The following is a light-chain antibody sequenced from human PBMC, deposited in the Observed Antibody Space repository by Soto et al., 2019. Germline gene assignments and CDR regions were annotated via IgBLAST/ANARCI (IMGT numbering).Light chain of an antibody. CDR2: GAS. CDR1: QSVSSY. CDR3: QHRGKWPRT. Sequence: EIVLTQSPATLSLSPGERATLSCRASQSVSSYLAWYQQKPGQVPRLLIYGASNRATGIPARFSGSGSGTDFSLTISSLESEGFAVYYCQHRGKWPRTFGQGTKLEIK. V-gene: IGKV3-11*01. J-gene: IGKJ2*01.